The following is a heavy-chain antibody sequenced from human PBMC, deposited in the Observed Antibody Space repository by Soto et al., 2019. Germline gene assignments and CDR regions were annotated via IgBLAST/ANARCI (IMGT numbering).Heavy chain of an antibody. V-gene: IGHV3-53*01. D-gene: IGHD3-10*01. CDR3: ARQSVRGVITS. CDR2: IYSGGST. Sequence: PGGSLRLSCTTSGFTVSSNYMSWVCQAPGKGLEWVSVIYSGGSTYYADSVTGRFTISRDNSKNTVYLQMNSLRAADTAVYYCARQSVRGVITSWGQGTMVTV. CDR1: GFTVSSNY. J-gene: IGHJ3*01.